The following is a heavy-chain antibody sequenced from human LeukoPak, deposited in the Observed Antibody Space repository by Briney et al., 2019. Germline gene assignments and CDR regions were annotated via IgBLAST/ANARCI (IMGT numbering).Heavy chain of an antibody. D-gene: IGHD1-26*01. CDR3: ARDLVGATWDYFDY. CDR1: GFTFSSHA. CDR2: ISYDGSNY. J-gene: IGHJ4*02. Sequence: GRSLRLSCAASGFTFSSHAMHWVRQAPGKGLEWMAVISYDGSNYYYADSVKGRFTISRDNSKNTLYLQVNSLRAEDTAVFYCARDLVGATWDYFDYWGQGTLVTVSS. V-gene: IGHV3-30-3*01.